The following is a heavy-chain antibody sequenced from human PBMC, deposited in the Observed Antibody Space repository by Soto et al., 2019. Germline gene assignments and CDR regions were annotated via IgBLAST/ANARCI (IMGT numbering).Heavy chain of an antibody. CDR2: IYCSGST. Sequence: QVQLQESGPGLVKPSQTLSLTCTVSGGSISSGDSYWSWIRQPPGRGLEWIGYIYCSGSTYYTPSLKSRVTLSVDTSKNQFSLKLSSVTAADTAVYYCARAAKTYYYDSSGYYYTFDIWGQGTMVTVSS. CDR1: GGSISSGDSY. D-gene: IGHD3-22*01. J-gene: IGHJ3*02. CDR3: ARAAKTYYYDSSGYYYTFDI. V-gene: IGHV4-30-4*01.